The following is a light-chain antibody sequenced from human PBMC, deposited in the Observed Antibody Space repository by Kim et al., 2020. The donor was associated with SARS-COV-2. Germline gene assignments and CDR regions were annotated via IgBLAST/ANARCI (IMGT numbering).Light chain of an antibody. CDR3: QKYDSAPLT. Sequence: DIQLTQSPSSLSASVGDRVTITCRASQGIDNFLAWYQQKPGTVPRLLIYGASTLRSGVPSRFSGSGSGTDFTLTVSGLQPEDVATYYCQKYDSAPLTFGLGTKVDIK. CDR1: QGIDNF. CDR2: GAS. J-gene: IGKJ3*01. V-gene: IGKV1-27*01.